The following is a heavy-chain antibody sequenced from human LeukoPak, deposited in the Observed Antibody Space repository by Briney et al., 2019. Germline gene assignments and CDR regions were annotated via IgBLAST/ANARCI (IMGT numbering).Heavy chain of an antibody. CDR3: ARGTMVRGAAGRGWFDP. CDR2: INPNSGGT. D-gene: IGHD3-10*01. Sequence: ASVKVSCKASGYTFTGYYMHWVRQAPGQGLEWMGWINPNSGGTNYAQKFQGRVTMTRDTSISTAYMELSRLRSDDTAVYYCARGTMVRGAAGRGWFDPWGQGTLVTVSS. CDR1: GYTFTGYY. J-gene: IGHJ5*02. V-gene: IGHV1-2*02.